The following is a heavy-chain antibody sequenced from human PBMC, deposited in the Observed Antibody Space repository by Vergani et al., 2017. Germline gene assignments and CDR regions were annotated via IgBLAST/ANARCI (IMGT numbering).Heavy chain of an antibody. CDR3: AKHFRGWGIDY. CDR1: GLTLSNYD. V-gene: IGHV3-30*02. J-gene: IGHJ4*02. D-gene: IGHD3-16*01. CDR2: IQLDGSNQ. Sequence: QVQLVESGGGVVQRGGSLRLSCATSGLTLSNYDMQWIRQGPGKGLEFVAFIQLDGSNQYYADSVKGRFTLSRDFSKNTLYLQMNSLRTDDTATYYCAKHFRGWGIDYWCQGTQVIVSS.